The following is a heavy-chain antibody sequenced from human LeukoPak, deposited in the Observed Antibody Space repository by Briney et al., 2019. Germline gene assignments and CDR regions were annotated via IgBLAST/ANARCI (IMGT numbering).Heavy chain of an antibody. Sequence: SQTLSLTCIVSGGSISTSYYWSWVRQPAGKGLEWIGRIHTSGATIYNPSLKSRVTISLDTSKNQFSLKLSSVTAADTAVYYCARLPGYSYGRNFYFGYWGQGTLVTVSS. CDR2: IHTSGAT. D-gene: IGHD5-18*01. CDR1: GGSISTSYY. J-gene: IGHJ4*02. CDR3: ARLPGYSYGRNFYFGY. V-gene: IGHV4-61*02.